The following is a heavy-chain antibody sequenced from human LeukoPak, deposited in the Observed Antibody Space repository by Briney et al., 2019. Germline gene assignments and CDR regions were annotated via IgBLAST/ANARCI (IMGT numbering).Heavy chain of an antibody. Sequence: GGSLRLSCAASGFTFSSYAMSWVRQAPGKGLEWVSAISGSGGSTYYADSVKGRFTISRDNSKNTLYLQMNSLRAEDTAVYYCAKDRRYYDSSGYYSYYFDYWGQGTLVTVPS. CDR2: ISGSGGST. CDR1: GFTFSSYA. D-gene: IGHD3-22*01. CDR3: AKDRRYYDSSGYYSYYFDY. V-gene: IGHV3-23*01. J-gene: IGHJ4*02.